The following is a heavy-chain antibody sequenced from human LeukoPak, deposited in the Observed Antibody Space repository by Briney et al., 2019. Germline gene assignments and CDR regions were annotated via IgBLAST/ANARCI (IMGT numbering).Heavy chain of an antibody. CDR2: IYHSGRT. J-gene: IGHJ4*02. CDR3: ATGVGQWLVRT. CDR1: GYSISSGYY. D-gene: IGHD6-19*01. V-gene: IGHV4-38-2*01. Sequence: SETLSLTCGVSGYSISSGYYWGWIRQPPGKGLEWIGSIYHSGRTYYNPSLKSRVTISVDTSKNQFSLKLTSVTAADTAVYYCATGVGQWLVRTWGQGILVTVSS.